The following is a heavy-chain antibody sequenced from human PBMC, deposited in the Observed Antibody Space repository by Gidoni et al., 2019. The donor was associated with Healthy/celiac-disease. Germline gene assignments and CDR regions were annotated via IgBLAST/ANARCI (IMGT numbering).Heavy chain of an antibody. CDR3: ARVSPYDYVWGSASGSFDY. CDR2: IYTSGST. Sequence: QVQLQESGPGLVKPSQTLSLTCTVSGGSISSGSYYWSWIRQPAGKGLEWIGRIYTSGSTNYNPSLKSRVTISVDTSKNQFSLKLSSVTAADTAVYYCARVSPYDYVWGSASGSFDYWGQGTLVTVSS. V-gene: IGHV4-61*02. CDR1: GGSISSGSYY. D-gene: IGHD3-16*01. J-gene: IGHJ4*02.